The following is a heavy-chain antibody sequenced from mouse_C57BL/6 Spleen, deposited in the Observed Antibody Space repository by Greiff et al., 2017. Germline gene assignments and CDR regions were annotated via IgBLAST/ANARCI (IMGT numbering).Heavy chain of an antibody. Sequence: VQLQQSGAELARPGASVKLSCKASGYTFTSYGISWVKQRTGQGLEWIGEIYPRSGNTYYNEKFKGKATLTADKSSSTAYMELRSLPSEDSAVYFCARSSNYLYAMDYWGQGTSVTVSS. D-gene: IGHD2-5*01. CDR3: ARSSNYLYAMDY. V-gene: IGHV1-81*01. J-gene: IGHJ4*01. CDR1: GYTFTSYG. CDR2: IYPRSGNT.